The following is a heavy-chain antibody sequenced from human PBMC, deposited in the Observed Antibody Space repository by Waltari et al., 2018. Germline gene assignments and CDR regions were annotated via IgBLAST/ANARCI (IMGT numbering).Heavy chain of an antibody. D-gene: IGHD3-3*01. CDR3: ARDHLAYDFWSGYSP. J-gene: IGHJ5*02. CDR1: GGSISSSS. Sequence: QVQLQESGPGLVKPSETLSLTCTVSGGSISSSSYYWGWIRQPPGKGLEWVSYISSSSSTIYYADSVKGRFTISRDNAKNSLYLQMNSLRAEDTAVYYCARDHLAYDFWSGYSPWGQGTLVTVSS. V-gene: IGHV3-11*04. CDR2: ISSSSSTI.